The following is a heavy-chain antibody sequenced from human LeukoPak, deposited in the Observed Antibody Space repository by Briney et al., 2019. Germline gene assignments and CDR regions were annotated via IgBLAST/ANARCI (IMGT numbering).Heavy chain of an antibody. CDR1: GFTFSSYG. J-gene: IGHJ4*02. D-gene: IGHD1-1*01. CDR3: ARELERPNFFDY. CDR2: ISGSGGST. Sequence: GGSLRLSCAASGFTFSSYGMSWVRQVPGKGLEWVSAISGSGGSTYYADSVKGRFTISRDNSKNTLYLQMNSLRAEDTAVYYCARELERPNFFDYWGQGTLVTVSS. V-gene: IGHV3-23*01.